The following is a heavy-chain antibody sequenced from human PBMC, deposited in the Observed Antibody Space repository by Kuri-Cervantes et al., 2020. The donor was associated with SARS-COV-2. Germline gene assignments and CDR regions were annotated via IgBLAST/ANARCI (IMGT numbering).Heavy chain of an antibody. Sequence: SQTLSLTCAVYGGSFSGYYWSWIRQPPGKGLEWIGEINHRGSTNYNPSLKSRVTISVDTSKNQFSLKLSSVTAADTAVYYCARNPPRYYYDSSGPSGGWFDPWGQGTLVTVSS. V-gene: IGHV4-34*01. CDR2: INHRGST. CDR3: ARNPPRYYYDSSGPSGGWFDP. D-gene: IGHD3-22*01. J-gene: IGHJ5*02. CDR1: GGSFSGYY.